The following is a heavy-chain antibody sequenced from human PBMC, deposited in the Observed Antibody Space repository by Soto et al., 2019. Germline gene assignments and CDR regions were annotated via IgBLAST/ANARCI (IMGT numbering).Heavy chain of an antibody. CDR3: ARHEVGYGYGGDK. Sequence: QLQLQESGPGLVKPSETLSLTCTVSGGSLTSGSYYWGWFRQPPGKGLEWIGSIYYSGSTYYSPYLTSRATISEDTSMNQFSLILSSVTAAVTAVYYCARHEVGYGYGGDKWGQGTLVTVSS. D-gene: IGHD5-18*01. CDR1: GGSLTSGSYY. CDR2: IYYSGST. J-gene: IGHJ4*02. V-gene: IGHV4-39*01.